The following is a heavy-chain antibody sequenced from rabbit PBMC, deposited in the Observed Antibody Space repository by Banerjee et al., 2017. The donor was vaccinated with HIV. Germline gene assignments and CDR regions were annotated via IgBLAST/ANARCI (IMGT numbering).Heavy chain of an antibody. J-gene: IGHJ4*01. CDR1: GIDFSSYYY. V-gene: IGHV1S43*01. Sequence: QQQLEESGGGLVKPGGTLTLTCKASGIDFSSYYYMCWVRQAPGKGLELIACIYTSSGSTWYASWVNGRFTISRSTSLNTVDLKMTSLAAADTATYFCARDPYAGSSYYFELGYFSLWGPGTLVTVS. CDR2: IYTSSGST. D-gene: IGHD8-1*01. CDR3: ARDPYAGSSYYFELGYFSL.